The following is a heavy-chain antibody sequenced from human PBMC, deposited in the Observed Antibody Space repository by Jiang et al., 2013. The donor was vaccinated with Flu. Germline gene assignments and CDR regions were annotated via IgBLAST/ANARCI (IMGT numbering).Heavy chain of an antibody. CDR1: GGSISSGSYY. V-gene: IGHV4-61*02. J-gene: IGHJ3*02. Sequence: TVSGGSISSGSYYWSWIRQPAGKGLEWIGRIYTSGSTNYNPSLKSRVTISVDTSKNQFSLKLSSVTAADTAVYYCAGDPPHLYSSSWYGAFDIWGQGTMVTVSS. CDR2: IYTSGST. D-gene: IGHD6-13*01. CDR3: AGDPPHLYSSSWYGAFDI.